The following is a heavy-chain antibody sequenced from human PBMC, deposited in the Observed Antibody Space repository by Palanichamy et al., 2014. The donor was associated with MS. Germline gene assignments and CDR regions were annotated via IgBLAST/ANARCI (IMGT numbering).Heavy chain of an antibody. D-gene: IGHD4-17*01. CDR1: GFTFSHYK. J-gene: IGHJ4*02. CDR2: ISGSSGYI. Sequence: EVQLVESGGGLVKPGGPLRLSCEASGFTFSHYKMNWVRQAPGKGLEWVSAISGSSGYIYYADSVKGRFTISRDNAKNSLYLEMTNLRVEDTAVYYCAREDDFGDYPFDYWGQGTLVIVSS. CDR3: AREDDFGDYPFDY. V-gene: IGHV3-21*02.